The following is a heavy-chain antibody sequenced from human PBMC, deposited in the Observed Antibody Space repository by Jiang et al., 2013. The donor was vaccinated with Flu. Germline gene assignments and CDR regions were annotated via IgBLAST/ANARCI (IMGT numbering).Heavy chain of an antibody. Sequence: GSGYSFTSYWITWVRQMPGKGLEWMGRIDPSDSYTNYSPSLQGHVTISTDNSISTAYLQWSSLKASDTAMYYCARHPSIAVAGSIDYWGQGTLVTVSS. V-gene: IGHV5-10-1*01. J-gene: IGHJ4*02. CDR2: IDPSDSYT. CDR3: ARHPSIAVAGSIDY. D-gene: IGHD6-19*01. CDR1: GYSFTSYW.